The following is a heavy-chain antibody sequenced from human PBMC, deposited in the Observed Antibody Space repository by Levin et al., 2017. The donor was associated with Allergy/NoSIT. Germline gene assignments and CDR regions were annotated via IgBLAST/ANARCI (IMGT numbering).Heavy chain of an antibody. CDR1: GASISSRSYY. CDR3: VRFLFEGDDYNYGLQVIDY. J-gene: IGHJ4*02. V-gene: IGHV4-39*07. Sequence: KASETLSLTCTVSGASISSRSYYWGWIRQTPGKGLEWIGSISYSGRIFYNSSLQSRVTISVDTSKKQFSLKLTSVTAADSAVYTCVRFLFEGDDYNYGLQVIDYWGRGTLVTVSS. CDR2: ISYSGRI. D-gene: IGHD5-24*01.